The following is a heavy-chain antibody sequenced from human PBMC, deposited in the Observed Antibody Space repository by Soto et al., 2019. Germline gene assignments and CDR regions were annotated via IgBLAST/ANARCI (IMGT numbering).Heavy chain of an antibody. V-gene: IGHV4-30-2*06. CDR2: IYPSGTS. CDR3: ARGHYFGSGSTD. CDR1: DGSSSGGGFS. D-gene: IGHD3-10*01. J-gene: IGHJ4*01. Sequence: VADGSSSGGGFSWNWKQQSPGKGLEWIGYIYPSGTSYFNPSLKSRVSISLDKSRNQFSLRLSSMTAADTAVYYCARGHYFGSGSTDWGHGTLVTVSS.